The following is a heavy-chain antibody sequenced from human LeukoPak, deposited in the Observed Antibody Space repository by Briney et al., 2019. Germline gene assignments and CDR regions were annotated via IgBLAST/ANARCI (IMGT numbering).Heavy chain of an antibody. Sequence: KPGGSLRLSCAAPGFTFSDYYMSWIRQAPGKGLEWVSYISSSGSTIYYADSVKGRFTISRDNAKNSLYLQMNSLRAEDTAVYYCAREPKAHYDILTGYYNPPYYFDYWGQGTLVTVSS. CDR3: AREPKAHYDILTGYYNPPYYFDY. CDR2: ISSSGSTI. D-gene: IGHD3-9*01. V-gene: IGHV3-11*01. J-gene: IGHJ4*02. CDR1: GFTFSDYY.